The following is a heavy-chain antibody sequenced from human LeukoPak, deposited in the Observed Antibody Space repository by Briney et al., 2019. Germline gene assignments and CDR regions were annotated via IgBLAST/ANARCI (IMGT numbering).Heavy chain of an antibody. Sequence: GGSLRLSCAASGFTFSSYWMSWVRQAPGKGLEWVANIKQDGSEKYYVDSVKGRFTISRDNAKNSLYLQMTSLRAEDTAVYYCARDCSSTSCYRGGFDPWGQGTLVTVSS. J-gene: IGHJ5*02. CDR3: ARDCSSTSCYRGGFDP. V-gene: IGHV3-7*01. D-gene: IGHD2-2*01. CDR2: IKQDGSEK. CDR1: GFTFSSYW.